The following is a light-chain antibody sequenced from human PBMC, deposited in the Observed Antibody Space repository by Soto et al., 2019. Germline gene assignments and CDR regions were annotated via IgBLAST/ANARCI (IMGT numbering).Light chain of an antibody. V-gene: IGKV1-5*03. Sequence: DIQMTQSPSTLSASVGDRVTITCRASQSISGSLAWYQQKPGKAPKLLIYAASNLKSGVPSRFSGRGSGTEYTLSISSLQPDDSASYYCQQYNGYWTFGQGTRVEIK. CDR3: QQYNGYWT. CDR1: QSISGS. CDR2: AAS. J-gene: IGKJ1*01.